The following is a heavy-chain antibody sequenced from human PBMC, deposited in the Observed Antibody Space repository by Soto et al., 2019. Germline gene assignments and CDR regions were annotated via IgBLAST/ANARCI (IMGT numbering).Heavy chain of an antibody. Sequence: QVQLQESGPGLVRPSETLSLTCTVSSDSISSYYWIWIRQSPGKGLEWIGYTDYSGNTNYNPSLKSRVAISGXTSXXXXXXXXXXXXXXXXXXXXXXXXXXXPLYYLDYWGQGTLVTVSS. CDR3: XXXXXXPLYYLDY. V-gene: IGHV4-59*01. CDR1: SDSISSYY. CDR2: TDYSGNT. J-gene: IGHJ4*02.